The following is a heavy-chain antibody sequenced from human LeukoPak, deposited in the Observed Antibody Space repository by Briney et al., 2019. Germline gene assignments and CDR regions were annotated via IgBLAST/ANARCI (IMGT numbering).Heavy chain of an antibody. CDR2: IYYSGST. J-gene: IGHJ4*02. Sequence: PSETLPLTCTVSGGSISSYYWSWSRQPPGKGLEWIGYIYYSGSTNYNPSLKSRVTISVDTSKNQFSLKLSSVTAADTAVYYCARGAYGGAVRFDYWGQGTLVTVSS. V-gene: IGHV4-59*01. D-gene: IGHD4-23*01. CDR1: GGSISSYY. CDR3: ARGAYGGAVRFDY.